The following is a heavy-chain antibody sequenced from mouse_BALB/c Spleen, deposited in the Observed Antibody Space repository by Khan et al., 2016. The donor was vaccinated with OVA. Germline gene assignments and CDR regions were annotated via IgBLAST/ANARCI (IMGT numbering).Heavy chain of an antibody. CDR2: IWGGGGG. D-gene: IGHD2-14*01. Sequence: QVQLKQSGPGLVAPSQSLSITCTVSGFSLSRYNIHWVRQPPGKGLEWLGMIWGGGGGDYNSTLKSRLSISKDNSKSQAFLKMNRLQTADSATYYCARAYYRVDGYYAMDYWGQGTSVTVSS. CDR1: GFSLSRYN. J-gene: IGHJ4*01. CDR3: ARAYYRVDGYYAMDY. V-gene: IGHV2-6-4*01.